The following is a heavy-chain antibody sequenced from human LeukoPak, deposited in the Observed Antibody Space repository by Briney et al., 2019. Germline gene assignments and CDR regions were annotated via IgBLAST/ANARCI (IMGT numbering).Heavy chain of an antibody. J-gene: IGHJ4*02. V-gene: IGHV3-23*01. CDR2: ITGSGGGT. Sequence: GGSLRLSCAASGFTFSNYAMMWVRQAPGKRLEWISSITGSGGGTYYADSVRGRFTISRDNSENTLYLQVNSLRVEDTAVYFCVKGFVHPTYYFDYWGQGTLVTVSS. D-gene: IGHD3-10*01. CDR3: VKGFVHPTYYFDY. CDR1: GFTFSNYA.